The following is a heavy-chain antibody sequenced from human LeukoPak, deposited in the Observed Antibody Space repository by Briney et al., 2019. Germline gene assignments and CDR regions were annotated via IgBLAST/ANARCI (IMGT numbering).Heavy chain of an antibody. D-gene: IGHD6-13*01. V-gene: IGHV3-21*01. CDR2: ISSSSSYI. CDR1: GFTFNNYS. Sequence: GGSLRLSCAASGFTFNNYSMNWVRQAPGKGLEWVSSISSSSSYITYADSVKGRFTISRDNAKNSLYLQMHSLRAEDTAVYYCARDSQAVGTDFDYWGQGTLVTVSS. CDR3: ARDSQAVGTDFDY. J-gene: IGHJ4*02.